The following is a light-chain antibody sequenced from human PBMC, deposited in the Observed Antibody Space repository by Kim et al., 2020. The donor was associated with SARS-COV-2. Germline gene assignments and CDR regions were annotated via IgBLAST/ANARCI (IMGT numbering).Light chain of an antibody. CDR3: QQRSNWPVLT. CDR1: QSVSSY. Sequence: EIVLTQSPATLSLSPGERATLSCRASQSVSSYLAWYQQKPGQAPRLLIYDASNRATGIPARFSGSGSGADVTLTISSLEPEDFAVYYCQQRSNWPVLTFGGGTKVDIK. CDR2: DAS. J-gene: IGKJ4*01. V-gene: IGKV3-11*01.